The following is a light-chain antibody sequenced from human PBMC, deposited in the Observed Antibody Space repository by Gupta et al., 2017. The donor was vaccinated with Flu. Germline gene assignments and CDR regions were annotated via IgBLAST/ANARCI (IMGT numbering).Light chain of an antibody. CDR3: SSYTVSSTWL. CDR1: SNDVGGYNY. Sequence: QSALTPPASVSGSPGQSVTISCTGTSNDVGGYNYVSWYQQHPGKAPKLMISEVSNRPSGVSDRFSGSKSDNTASLTISGLQADDEADYYCSSYTVSSTWLFGGGTKLTVL. CDR2: EVS. J-gene: IGLJ3*02. V-gene: IGLV2-14*01.